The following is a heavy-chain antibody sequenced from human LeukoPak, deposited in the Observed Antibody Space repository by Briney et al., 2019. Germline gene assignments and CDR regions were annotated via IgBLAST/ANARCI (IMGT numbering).Heavy chain of an antibody. CDR3: ARDQGRVTTSLDAFDI. J-gene: IGHJ3*02. V-gene: IGHV1-2*02. CDR2: INPNSGGT. Sequence: GASVKVSCKASGYTFTSYGISWVRQAPGQGLEWMGWINPNSGGTNYAQKFQGRVTMTRDTSISTAYMELSRLRSDDTAVYYCARDQGRVTTSLDAFDIWGQGTMVTVSS. D-gene: IGHD3-22*01. CDR1: GYTFTSYG.